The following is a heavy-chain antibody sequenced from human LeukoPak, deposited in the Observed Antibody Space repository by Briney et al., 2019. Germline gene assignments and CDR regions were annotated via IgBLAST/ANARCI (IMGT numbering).Heavy chain of an antibody. V-gene: IGHV3-23*01. CDR2: ISGSGGST. J-gene: IGHJ3*02. Sequence: GGSLRLSCAASGFTFSSYAMSWVRQAPGKGLEWVSAISGSGGSTYYADSVKGRFTISRDNSKNTLYLQMNSLRAEDTAVYYCAKWPAEDYYAFHGLFSVGFDIWGQGTMVTVSS. CDR3: AKWPAEDYYAFHGLFSVGFDI. D-gene: IGHD3-10*01. CDR1: GFTFSSYA.